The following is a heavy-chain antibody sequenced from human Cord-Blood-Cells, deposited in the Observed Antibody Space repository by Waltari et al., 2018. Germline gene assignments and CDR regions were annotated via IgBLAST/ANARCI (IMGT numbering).Heavy chain of an antibody. D-gene: IGHD3-22*01. CDR3: ARGPVVPDY. V-gene: IGHV3-7*01. CDR1: GFTFSSYW. Sequence: ASGFTFSSYWMSWVRQAPGKGLEWVANIKQDGSEKYYVDSVKGRFTISRDNAKNSLYLQMNSLRAEDTAVYYCARGPVVPDYWGQGTLVTVSS. CDR2: IKQDGSEK. J-gene: IGHJ4*02.